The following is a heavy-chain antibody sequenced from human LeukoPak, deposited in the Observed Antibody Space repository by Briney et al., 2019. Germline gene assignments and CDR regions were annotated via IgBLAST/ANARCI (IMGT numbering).Heavy chain of an antibody. Sequence: SQTLSLTSGLSGGSISSTNSYSWVRQPPGQGLQWIGEISLSGLTNYNPSLKSRVTMSLDESKNLLSLTLTSVTAADTAVYYCSRESGAFSPFGYWGQGTLVTVTS. CDR2: ISLSGLT. CDR3: SRESGAFSPFGY. V-gene: IGHV4/OR15-8*01. D-gene: IGHD1-26*01. CDR1: GGSISSTNS. J-gene: IGHJ4*02.